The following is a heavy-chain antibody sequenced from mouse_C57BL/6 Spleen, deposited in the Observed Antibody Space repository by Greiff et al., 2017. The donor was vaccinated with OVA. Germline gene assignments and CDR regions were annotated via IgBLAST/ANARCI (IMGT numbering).Heavy chain of an antibody. CDR3: AREGAAWFAY. CDR2: INPNNGGT. J-gene: IGHJ3*01. CDR1: GYTFTDYH. V-gene: IGHV1-18*01. Sequence: VQLKESGTELVKPGASVKIPCKASGYTFTDYHMDWVKPSPGKSLEWIGDINPNNGGTIYHQKFKGKATLTVDKSSSTAYMELRSLTSEDTAVYYCAREGAAWFAYWGQGTLVTVSA.